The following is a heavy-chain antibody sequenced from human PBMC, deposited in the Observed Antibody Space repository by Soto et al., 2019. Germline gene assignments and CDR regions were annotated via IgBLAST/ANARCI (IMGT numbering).Heavy chain of an antibody. D-gene: IGHD4-17*01. J-gene: IGHJ6*02. CDR2: ISYDGSNK. V-gene: IGHV3-30-3*01. CDR1: GFTFSSYA. Sequence: VGSLRLSCAASGFTFSSYAMHWVRQAPGKGLEWVAVISYDGSNKYYADSVKGRFTISRDNSKNTLYLQMNSLRAEDTAVYYCAREAVTSDYYYYGMDVWGQGTTVTVSS. CDR3: AREAVTSDYYYYGMDV.